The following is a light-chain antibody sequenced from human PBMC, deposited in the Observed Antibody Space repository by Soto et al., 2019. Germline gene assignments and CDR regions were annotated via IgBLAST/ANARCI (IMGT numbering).Light chain of an antibody. J-gene: IGKJ4*01. CDR1: QNFGGMF. CDR3: QQYGGSLLT. V-gene: IGKV3-20*01. CDR2: GSS. Sequence: DIVLTQSPGTLSLSPGERATLSCRASQNFGGMFVAWYQQKLGQAPRLLIYGSSSRATGIPNRFSGSGSGTDFALTISRLDPEDFAMYYCQQYGGSLLTFGGGTRVEIK.